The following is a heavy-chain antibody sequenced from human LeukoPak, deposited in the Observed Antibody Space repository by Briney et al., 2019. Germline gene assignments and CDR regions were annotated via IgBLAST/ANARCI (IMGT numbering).Heavy chain of an antibody. CDR2: ISSSSSYK. D-gene: IGHD3-22*01. J-gene: IGHJ4*02. CDR3: AREAETGLVVMADY. CDR1: GFTFSSYS. Sequence: KPGGSLRLSCAASGFTFSSYSMNWVRQAPGKGLEWLSSISSSSSYKYYADSVKGRFTISRDNAKNSLFLQMNSLRAEDTAVYYCAREAETGLVVMADYWGQGTLVTVSS. V-gene: IGHV3-21*01.